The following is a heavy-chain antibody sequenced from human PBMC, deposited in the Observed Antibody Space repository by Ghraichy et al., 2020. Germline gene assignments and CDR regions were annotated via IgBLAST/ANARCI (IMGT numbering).Heavy chain of an antibody. Sequence: GSLRLSCAASGFTFSTYGMSWVRQAPGKGLEWVSGISPSGGSTYYADSVKGRFTISRDNSKNTLYLQMDSLRAEDTAVYYCAAGRVDYWGQGSLVTVSS. V-gene: IGHV3-23*01. D-gene: IGHD6-13*01. CDR2: ISPSGGST. CDR3: AAGRVDY. J-gene: IGHJ4*02. CDR1: GFTFSTYG.